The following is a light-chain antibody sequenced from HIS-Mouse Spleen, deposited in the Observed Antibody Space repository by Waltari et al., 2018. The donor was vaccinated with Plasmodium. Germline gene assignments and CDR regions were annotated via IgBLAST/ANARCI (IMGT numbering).Light chain of an antibody. Sequence: EIAMTQSPATLSVSPGETATLSCRASQSVSSNLDWYQQKPGQAPRLLIYGASTRATGIPARFSGSGSGTEFTLTISSLQSEDFAVYYCQQYNNWSFTFGPGTKVDIK. V-gene: IGKV3-15*01. CDR2: GAS. CDR1: QSVSSN. CDR3: QQYNNWSFT. J-gene: IGKJ3*01.